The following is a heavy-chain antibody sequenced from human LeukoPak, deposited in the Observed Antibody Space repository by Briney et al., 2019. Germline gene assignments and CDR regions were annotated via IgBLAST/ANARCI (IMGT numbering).Heavy chain of an antibody. Sequence: QPGRSLRLSCAASGFTLSYYGMHWVRQAPRKGLERVAVISYEGSNKYYADSVKGRFTISRDNTKNTLYLQMNSLRAEDTAVYYCAKPYYYDRSGSGVNHFDYWGQGTLVTVSS. V-gene: IGHV3-30*18. CDR1: GFTLSYYG. CDR3: AKPYYYDRSGSGVNHFDY. J-gene: IGHJ4*02. D-gene: IGHD3-22*01. CDR2: ISYEGSNK.